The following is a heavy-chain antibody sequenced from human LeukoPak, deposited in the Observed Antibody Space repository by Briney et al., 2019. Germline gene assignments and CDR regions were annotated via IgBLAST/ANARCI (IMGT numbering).Heavy chain of an antibody. J-gene: IGHJ2*01. D-gene: IGHD1-26*01. V-gene: IGHV3-23*01. Sequence: GGSLRLSCAASGFTFNIYVMNWVRQAPGKGLEGISTISASGTTRYHADSVKGRFTISRDSSKNTLFLHMNTLRAEDTAIYYCAKDRTVGASYWYFDLWGRGTLVTVSS. CDR2: ISASGTTR. CDR1: GFTFNIYV. CDR3: AKDRTVGASYWYFDL.